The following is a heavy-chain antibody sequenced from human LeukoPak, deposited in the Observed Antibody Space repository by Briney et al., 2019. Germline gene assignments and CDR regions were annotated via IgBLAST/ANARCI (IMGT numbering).Heavy chain of an antibody. CDR3: AKGGFCSGGTCPTAEVRFDY. J-gene: IGHJ4*02. CDR2: ISYDGSNK. D-gene: IGHD2-15*01. CDR1: GFTFSSYG. V-gene: IGHV3-30*18. Sequence: SGGSLRLSCAASGFTFSSYGMHWVRQAPGKGLEWVALISYDGSNKYYADSVKGRFTISRDNSKNTLYLEMNSLTAEETAVYYCAKGGFCSGGTCPTAEVRFDYWGQGTLVTVSS.